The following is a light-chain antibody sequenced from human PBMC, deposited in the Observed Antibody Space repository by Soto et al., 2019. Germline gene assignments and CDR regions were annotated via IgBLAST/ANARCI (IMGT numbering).Light chain of an antibody. CDR2: GAS. CDR1: QSVSTN. Sequence: EIVMTQSPATLSVSPGEGATLSCRASQSVSTNLAWHQQKPGQAPRLLIYGASTRAAGIPARFSGSGSGTEFALTISSLQSEDFAVYYCQHYNNRPLTFGGGTMVETK. V-gene: IGKV3-15*01. J-gene: IGKJ4*01. CDR3: QHYNNRPLT.